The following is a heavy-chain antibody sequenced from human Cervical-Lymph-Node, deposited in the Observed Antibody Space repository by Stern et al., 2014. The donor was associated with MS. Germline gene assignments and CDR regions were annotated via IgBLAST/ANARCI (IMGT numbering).Heavy chain of an antibody. Sequence: EVQLVESGAEVKKPGESLKISCKGSGYSFTSYWIGWGRQMPGKGLEWMGVIYPFDYDTRYSPSFQGQVTISADKSSNTAYLQWSSLKASDTATYYCARQRTTSSLHAGYWGQGTLVTVSS. CDR1: GYSFTSYW. CDR3: ARQRTTSSLHAGY. V-gene: IGHV5-51*03. J-gene: IGHJ4*02. D-gene: IGHD6-6*01. CDR2: IYPFDYDT.